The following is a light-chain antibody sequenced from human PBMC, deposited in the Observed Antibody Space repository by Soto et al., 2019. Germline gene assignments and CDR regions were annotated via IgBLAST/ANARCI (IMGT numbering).Light chain of an antibody. CDR2: AAS. CDR1: QGISSY. J-gene: IGKJ4*01. Sequence: DIQLTQSPSFLSASVGDRVTITCRASQGISSYLAWYQQKPGKAPKLLIYAASTLQSGVPSRFSGSXSGXXFTXTISSLQPEDFATYYCQQLNSYPPLTFGGGTKVEIK. V-gene: IGKV1-9*01. CDR3: QQLNSYPPLT.